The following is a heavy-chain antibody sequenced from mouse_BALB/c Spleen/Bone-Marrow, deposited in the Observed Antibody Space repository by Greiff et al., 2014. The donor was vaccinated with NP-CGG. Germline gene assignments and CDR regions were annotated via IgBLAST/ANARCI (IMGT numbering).Heavy chain of an antibody. CDR3: ARDLDY. V-gene: IGHV1-7*01. J-gene: IGHJ2*01. CDR2: INPSTGYT. CDR1: GYTFTTYW. Sequence: QVQLQQPGAELAKPGASVKTSCKASGYTFTTYWMHWVKQRPGQGLEWIGYINPSTGYTEYNQKFKDKATLTADKSSSTAYMQLISLTFEDSAVYYCARDLDYWGQGTTLTVSS.